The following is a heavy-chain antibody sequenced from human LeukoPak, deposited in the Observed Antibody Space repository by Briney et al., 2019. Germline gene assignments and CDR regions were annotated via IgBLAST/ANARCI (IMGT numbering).Heavy chain of an antibody. CDR3: AKEGRRYFDWLLPLDY. CDR1: GGSISSSSYY. V-gene: IGHV4-39*07. J-gene: IGHJ4*02. CDR2: IYYSGST. D-gene: IGHD3-9*01. Sequence: SETLSLTCTVSGGSISSSSYYWGWIRQPPGKGLEWIGYIYYSGSTYYNPSLKSRVTMSVDTSKNQFSLKLTSVTAADTAVYYCAKEGRRYFDWLLPLDYWGQGTLVTVSS.